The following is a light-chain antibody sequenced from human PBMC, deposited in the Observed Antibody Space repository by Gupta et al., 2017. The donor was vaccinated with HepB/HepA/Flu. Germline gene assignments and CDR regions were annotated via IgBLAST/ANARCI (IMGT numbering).Light chain of an antibody. CDR3: QQSYSALFT. J-gene: IGKJ3*01. CDR1: QSISRF. V-gene: IGKV1-39*01. CDR2: AAS. Sequence: DIQMAQSPPSLSASVGDRVTITCRASQSISRFLNWYQQKPGKAPKLLIFAASSLQSGVPSRFSGTKSGTDFTLTINNLQPEDFATYYCQQSYSALFTFGPGTKVDMK.